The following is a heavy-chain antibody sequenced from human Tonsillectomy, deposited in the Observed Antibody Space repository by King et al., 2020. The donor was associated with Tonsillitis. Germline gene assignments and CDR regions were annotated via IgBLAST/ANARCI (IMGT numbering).Heavy chain of an antibody. V-gene: IGHV3-74*01. CDR1: GFTFSSYW. CDR3: ARASIAAAGTLSDY. CDR2: INSDGSSS. J-gene: IGHJ4*02. D-gene: IGHD6-13*01. Sequence: VQLVESGGGLVQPGGSLRLSCAASGFTFSSYWMHWVRQAPWKGLVWVSRINSDGSSSSYADSVKGRFTISRGNAKNTLYLQMNSLRAEDTAVYYCARASIAAAGTLSDYWGQGTLVTVSS.